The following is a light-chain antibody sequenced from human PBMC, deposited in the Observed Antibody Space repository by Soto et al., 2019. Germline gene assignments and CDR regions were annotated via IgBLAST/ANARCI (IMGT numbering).Light chain of an antibody. J-gene: IGKJ4*01. Sequence: DIQMTQSPSSLSASLGDRGTITCRASQGIRNGLGWYQQKPGKAPKRLIYAASTLQSGVPSRFSGSGSGTEFTLTISSLQPEDFATYYCLQHNNYPLTFGGGTKVDIK. CDR2: AAS. V-gene: IGKV1-17*01. CDR1: QGIRNG. CDR3: LQHNNYPLT.